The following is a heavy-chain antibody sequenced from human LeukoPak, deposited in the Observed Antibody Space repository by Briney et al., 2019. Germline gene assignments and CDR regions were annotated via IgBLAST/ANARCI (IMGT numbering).Heavy chain of an antibody. J-gene: IGHJ3*01. CDR2: IRSGGST. V-gene: IGHV3-53*01. Sequence: GGSLRLSCAASGFTVSSSYMTWVRQAPGKGLEWVSVIRSGGSTVYADSVKGRFTISRDNSKSTLYLQLNSLRAEDTAVYYCAREGSGRTAYNNGLDVWGQGTMVTVSS. D-gene: IGHD3-10*01. CDR3: AREGSGRTAYNNGLDV. CDR1: GFTVSSSY.